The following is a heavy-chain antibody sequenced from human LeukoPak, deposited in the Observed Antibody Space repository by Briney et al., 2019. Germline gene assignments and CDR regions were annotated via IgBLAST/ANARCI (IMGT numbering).Heavy chain of an antibody. V-gene: IGHV3-33*08. CDR1: GFTFNTYW. CDR3: ARWLSYKIDSNGFLDY. J-gene: IGHJ4*02. CDR2: IWFDGSRE. D-gene: IGHD3-22*01. Sequence: GGSLRLSCAASGFTFNTYWMTWVRQAPGKGLEWVALIWFDGSREYYGDSVKGRFIISRDNSKNTLYLQMNSLRAEDTAVYYCARWLSYKIDSNGFLDYWGQGTLVTVSS.